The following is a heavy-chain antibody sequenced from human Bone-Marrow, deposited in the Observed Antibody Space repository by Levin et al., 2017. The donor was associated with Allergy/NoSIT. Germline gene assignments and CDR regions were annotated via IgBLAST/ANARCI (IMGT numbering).Heavy chain of an antibody. V-gene: IGHV3-74*01. J-gene: IGHJ4*02. D-gene: IGHD5-12*01. CDR3: VRDLRGYSGYDSVY. CDR2: INTDGSIT. CDR1: GFPFSSYW. Sequence: GESLKISCAASGFPFSSYWMHWVRQAPGRGLVWVSRINTDGSITTYADSVKGRLTISRDNAKNTLYLQMNSLRAEDTAVYYCVRDLRGYSGYDSVYWGQGTLVTVSS.